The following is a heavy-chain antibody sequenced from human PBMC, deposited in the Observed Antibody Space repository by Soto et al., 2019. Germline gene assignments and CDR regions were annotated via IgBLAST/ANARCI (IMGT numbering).Heavy chain of an antibody. J-gene: IGHJ6*02. CDR3: ARDRGNMVAIFHHYYGMDV. Sequence: GASVKVSCKASGYTFNRYHMHWVRQAPGPGLEWMGWINPDSGDTKYAQKFQGRVTMTRDTSISTVYMELSRLKSDDTAVYYCARDRGNMVAIFHHYYGMDVWGQGTTVTVSS. V-gene: IGHV1-2*02. D-gene: IGHD3-3*02. CDR2: INPDSGDT. CDR1: GYTFNRYH.